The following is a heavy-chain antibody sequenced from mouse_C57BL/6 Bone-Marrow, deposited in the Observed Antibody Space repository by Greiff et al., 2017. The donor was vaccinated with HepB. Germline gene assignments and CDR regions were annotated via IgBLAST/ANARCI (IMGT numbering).Heavy chain of an antibody. CDR2: IYPGDGDT. D-gene: IGHD1-1*01. Sequence: QVQLQQSGPELVKPGASVKISCKASGYAFSSSWMNWVKQRPGKGLEWIGRIYPGDGDTNYNGKFKGKATLTADKSSSTAYMQLSSLTSEDSAVYFCAIDYGSGGWFAYWGQGTLVTVSA. V-gene: IGHV1-82*01. CDR1: GYAFSSSW. CDR3: AIDYGSGGWFAY. J-gene: IGHJ3*01.